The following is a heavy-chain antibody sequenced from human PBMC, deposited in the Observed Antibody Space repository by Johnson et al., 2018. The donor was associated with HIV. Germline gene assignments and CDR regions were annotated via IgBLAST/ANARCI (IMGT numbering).Heavy chain of an antibody. CDR1: GFTFADYG. CDR2: LNWNGGST. V-gene: IGHV3-20*04. Sequence: EVQLVESGGGVVRPGGSLRLSCTASGFTFADYGMSWVRHAPGKGLEWVSGLNWNGGSTGYADSVKGRFTISRDNAKNSLYLQMNSLRAEDTALYYCARRTDYYDSSGYRGGAFDIWGQGTMVTVSS. J-gene: IGHJ3*02. CDR3: ARRTDYYDSSGYRGGAFDI. D-gene: IGHD3-22*01.